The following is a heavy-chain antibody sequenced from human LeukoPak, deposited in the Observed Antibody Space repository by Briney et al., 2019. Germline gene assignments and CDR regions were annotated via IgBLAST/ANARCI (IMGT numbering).Heavy chain of an antibody. CDR1: GFTFSSYS. CDR2: ISGSGGST. V-gene: IGHV3-23*01. Sequence: PGGSLRLSCAASGFTFSSYSMNWVRQAPGKGLEWVSAISGSGGSTYYADSVKGRFTISRDNSKNTLYLQMNSLRAEDTAVYYCAKGVDPYYYYYMDVWGKGTTVTVSS. CDR3: AKGVDPYYYYYMDV. D-gene: IGHD5-12*01. J-gene: IGHJ6*03.